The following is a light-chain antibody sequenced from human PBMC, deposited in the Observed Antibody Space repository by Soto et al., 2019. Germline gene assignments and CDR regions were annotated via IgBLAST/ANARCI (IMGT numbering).Light chain of an antibody. J-gene: IGKJ4*01. Sequence: EIVLTQSPGTLSLSPGERATLSCRASQSVSSIYLAWYQQKPGQAPRLLIYGAYSRPTGIPDRFSGSGSGTDFTLTISRLEPEDFAVYYCQQYGSSALTFGGGTKVEIK. V-gene: IGKV3-20*01. CDR1: QSVSSIY. CDR2: GAY. CDR3: QQYGSSALT.